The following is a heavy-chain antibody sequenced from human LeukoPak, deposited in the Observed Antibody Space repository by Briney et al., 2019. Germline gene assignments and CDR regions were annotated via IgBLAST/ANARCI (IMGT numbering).Heavy chain of an antibody. CDR3: ARAARDSSGWYEFDY. CDR1: GGSISSYY. CDR2: IYYSGST. Sequence: PSETLSLTCTVSGGSISSYYWSWIRQPPGKGLEWIGYIYYSGSTNYNPSLKSRVTISVDTSKNQFSLKLSSVTAADTAVYYCARAARDSSGWYEFDYWGQGTLVTVSS. D-gene: IGHD6-19*01. V-gene: IGHV4-59*01. J-gene: IGHJ4*02.